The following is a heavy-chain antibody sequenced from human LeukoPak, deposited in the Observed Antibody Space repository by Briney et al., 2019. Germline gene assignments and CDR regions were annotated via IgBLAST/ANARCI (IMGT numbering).Heavy chain of an antibody. D-gene: IGHD7-27*01. CDR3: ARTLGLRFFDL. V-gene: IGHV3-48*01. Sequence: GGSLRLSCAASGFTFSSYSMNWVRQAPGKGLEWVSYISSGSSTIYYADSVKGRFTISRDNAKNSLYLQMNSLRPEDTAVYYCARTLGLRFFDLWGRGTLVTVSS. CDR2: ISSGSSTI. J-gene: IGHJ2*01. CDR1: GFTFSSYS.